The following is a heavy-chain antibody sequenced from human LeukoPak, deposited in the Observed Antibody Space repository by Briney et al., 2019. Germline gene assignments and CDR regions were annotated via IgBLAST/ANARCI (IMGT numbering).Heavy chain of an antibody. D-gene: IGHD3-16*01. CDR1: GLSLSTYG. CDR2: IRFDGSTK. Sequence: PGGSLRLSCAASGLSLSTYGMHWVRQAPGKGLEWVAFIRFDGSTKNYADSVKGRFTISRDNSKNTLYLQMNSLRLEDTAVYFCAKDSFRGRYYFDYWGQGTLVTVSS. J-gene: IGHJ4*02. V-gene: IGHV3-30*02. CDR3: AKDSFRGRYYFDY.